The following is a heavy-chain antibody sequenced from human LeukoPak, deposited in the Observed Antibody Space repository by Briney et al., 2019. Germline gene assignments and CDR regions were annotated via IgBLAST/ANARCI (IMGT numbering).Heavy chain of an antibody. CDR1: GYTFTSYY. CDR2: INPSGGST. D-gene: IGHD1-26*01. J-gene: IGHJ4*02. CDR3: ATGLGATFGN. V-gene: IGHV1-46*01. Sequence: GASVKVSCKASGYTFTSYYMHWVRQAPGQGLEWMGIINPSGGSTSYAQKFQGRVTMTEDTSTDTAYMELSSLRSEDTAVYYCATGLGATFGNWGQGTLVTVSS.